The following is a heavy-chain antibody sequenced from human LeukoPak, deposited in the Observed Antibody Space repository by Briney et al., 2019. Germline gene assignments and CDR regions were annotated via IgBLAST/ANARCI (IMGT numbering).Heavy chain of an antibody. V-gene: IGHV3-74*01. J-gene: IGHJ4*02. CDR2: INSDGSST. Sequence: GGSLRLSCAASGFTFSSYWMHWVRQAPGKGLVWVSRINSDGSSTSYADSVKGRFTISRDNAKNTLYLQMNSLRAEDTAVYYCARGRVGYCSSTSCADFDYWGQGTLVTVSS. D-gene: IGHD2-2*01. CDR1: GFTFSSYW. CDR3: ARGRVGYCSSTSCADFDY.